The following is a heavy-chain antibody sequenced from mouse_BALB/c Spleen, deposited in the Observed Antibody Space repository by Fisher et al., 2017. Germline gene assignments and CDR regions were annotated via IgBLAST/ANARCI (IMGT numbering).Heavy chain of an antibody. J-gene: IGHJ4*01. Sequence: RFTISRDNAKNTLYLQMSSLKSEDTAMYYCARDSTVVATDYWGQGTSVTVSS. V-gene: IGHV5-6-3*01. CDR3: ARDSTVVATDY. D-gene: IGHD1-1*01.